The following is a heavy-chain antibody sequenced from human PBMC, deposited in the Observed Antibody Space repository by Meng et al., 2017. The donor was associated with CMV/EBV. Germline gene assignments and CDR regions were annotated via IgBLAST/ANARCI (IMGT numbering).Heavy chain of an antibody. D-gene: IGHD3-3*01. V-gene: IGHV3-15*01. CDR1: GFTFSNAW. CDR2: IKSKTDGGTT. CDR3: TTELRRFLEWSPLRYYGMDV. J-gene: IGHJ6*02. Sequence: GESLKISCAASGFTFSNAWMSWVRQAPGKGLEWVGRIKSKTDGGTTDYAAPVKGRFTISRDDSKNTLYLQMNSLKTEDTAVYYCTTELRRFLEWSPLRYYGMDVWGQGTTVIVSS.